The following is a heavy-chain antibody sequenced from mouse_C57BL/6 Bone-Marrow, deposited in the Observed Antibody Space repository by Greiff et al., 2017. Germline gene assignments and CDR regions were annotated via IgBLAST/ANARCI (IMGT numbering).Heavy chain of an antibody. J-gene: IGHJ3*01. CDR1: GYTFTDYY. CDR2: INPYNGGT. D-gene: IGHD5-1*01. Sequence: VQLQQSGPVLVKPGASVKMSCKASGYTFTDYYMNWVKQSHGKSLEWIGVINPYNGGTSYNQKFKGKATLTVDKSSSTAYMELNSLTSEDSAVYYCAREGGYLAWLAYWGQGTLVTVSA. V-gene: IGHV1-19*01. CDR3: AREGGYLAWLAY.